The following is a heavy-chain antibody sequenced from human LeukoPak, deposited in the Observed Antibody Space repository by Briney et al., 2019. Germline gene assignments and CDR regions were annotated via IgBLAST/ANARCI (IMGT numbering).Heavy chain of an antibody. V-gene: IGHV3-21*01. J-gene: IGHJ4*02. CDR1: GFTFSTYN. CDR3: AVSSSGYSRFDS. CDR2: IPFGGSYI. D-gene: IGHD3-22*01. Sequence: GGSLRLSYVASGFTFSTYNMNWVRQAPGKGLEWVSSIPFGGSYIYYADSVKGRFTISRDNAKNSLYLQMNSLRAEDTAVYYCAVSSSGYSRFDSWGRGTLVTASS.